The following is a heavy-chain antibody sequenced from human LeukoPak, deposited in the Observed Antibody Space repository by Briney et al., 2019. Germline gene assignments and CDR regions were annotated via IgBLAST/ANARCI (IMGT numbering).Heavy chain of an antibody. V-gene: IGHV3-23*01. CDR2: MSGSCGST. D-gene: IGHD2-15*01. CDR3: ARIPEETYCSGGSCYLGYFDY. J-gene: IGHJ4*02. Sequence: GGSLRLSCAASGISFSSYVMSWVRQAPGKGLEWGSAMSGSCGSTSYADSVKGRFTISRDNSKNTLFLQMNSLRAEDTAVYYCARIPEETYCSGGSCYLGYFDYWGQGTLVTVSS. CDR1: GISFSSYV.